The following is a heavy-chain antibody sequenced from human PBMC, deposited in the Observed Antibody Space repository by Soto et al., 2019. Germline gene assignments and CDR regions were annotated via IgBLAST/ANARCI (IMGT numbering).Heavy chain of an antibody. V-gene: IGHV3-33*01. Sequence: GGSLRLSCAASGFTFSSYGMHWVRQAPGRGLEWVAVIWYDGSNKYYADSVKGRFTISRDNSKNTLYLQMNSLRAEDTAVYYCARDLHYYDSSGPFGFDPWGQGTLVTVSS. CDR1: GFTFSSYG. J-gene: IGHJ5*02. CDR2: IWYDGSNK. CDR3: ARDLHYYDSSGPFGFDP. D-gene: IGHD3-22*01.